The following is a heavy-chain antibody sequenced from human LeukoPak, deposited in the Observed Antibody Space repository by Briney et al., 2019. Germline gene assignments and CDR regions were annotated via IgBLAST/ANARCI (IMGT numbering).Heavy chain of an antibody. J-gene: IGHJ4*02. Sequence: SETLSLTCAVYGESFSGYWSWIRQPPGKGLEWIGETYQSGSTKYNPSLKSRVTISVDRSNNQFSLKLNSVTAADTAVYYCARGEPYYFDYWGQGTLVTVSS. CDR3: ARGEPYYFDY. CDR1: GESFSGY. CDR2: TYQSGST. V-gene: IGHV4-34*01.